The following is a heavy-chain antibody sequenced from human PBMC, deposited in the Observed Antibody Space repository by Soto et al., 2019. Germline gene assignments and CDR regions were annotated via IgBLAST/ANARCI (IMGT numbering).Heavy chain of an antibody. CDR1: GYGFTSYW. CDR2: IYPGDSDT. CDR3: ARHQSLAYCTNGVCYIDY. J-gene: IGHJ4*02. Sequence: GESLKISCKGSGYGFTSYWIGWVRQMPGKGLEWMGIIYPGDSDTRYSPSFQGQVTISADKSISTAYLQWSSLKASDTAMYYCARHQSLAYCTNGVCYIDYWGQGTLVTVSS. V-gene: IGHV5-51*01. D-gene: IGHD2-8*01.